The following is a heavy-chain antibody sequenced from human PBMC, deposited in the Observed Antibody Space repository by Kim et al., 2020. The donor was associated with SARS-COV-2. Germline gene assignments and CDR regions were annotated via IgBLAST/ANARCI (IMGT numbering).Heavy chain of an antibody. CDR2: T. CDR3: ARGGISSWPTDY. V-gene: IGHV1-3*01. J-gene: IGHJ4*02. Sequence: TKTSQKFQGRVSITRDTSAKTAYMKMSSLGSEDTAVYYCARGGISSWPTDYWGQGTLVTVSS. D-gene: IGHD6-13*01.